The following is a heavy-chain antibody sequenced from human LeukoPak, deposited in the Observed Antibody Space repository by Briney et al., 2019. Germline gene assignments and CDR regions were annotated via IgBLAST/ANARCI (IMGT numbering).Heavy chain of an antibody. D-gene: IGHD5-12*01. CDR3: AKGVRSGYDRLDF. V-gene: IGHV3-30*18. CDR1: GLTFSYYG. J-gene: IGHJ4*02. CDR2: ISYDGLNK. Sequence: GGSLRLSCAASGLTFSYYGIHWVRQAPGKGLEWVAGISYDGLNKNYADSVKGRFTISRDNSKNTLYLQMNSLRVEDTAVYYCAKGVRSGYDRLDFWGQGTLVTVSS.